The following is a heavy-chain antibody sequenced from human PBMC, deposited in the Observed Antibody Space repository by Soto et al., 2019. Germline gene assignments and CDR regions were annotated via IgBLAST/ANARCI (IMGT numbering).Heavy chain of an antibody. Sequence: EVQLVESGGGLVQPGGSLKLSCAVSGFTFSSHAMNWVRQAPGKGLEWVAYIHGTRSIIYYADSVKGRFTISRDNAKNSLYLQMDSLRDEDTALYYCARDAWNADYDYGGQGTLVTVSS. CDR2: IHGTRSII. CDR1: GFTFSSHA. D-gene: IGHD1-1*01. V-gene: IGHV3-48*02. J-gene: IGHJ4*02. CDR3: ARDAWNADYDY.